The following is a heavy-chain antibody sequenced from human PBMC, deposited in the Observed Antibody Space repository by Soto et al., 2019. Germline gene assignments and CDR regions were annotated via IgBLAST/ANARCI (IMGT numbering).Heavy chain of an antibody. CDR1: GFTFSNYG. D-gene: IGHD2-15*01. J-gene: IGHJ6*02. Sequence: QVHLVESGGGVVQPGRSPRLSCVASGFTFSNYGMHWVRQAPGKGLEWVAVISYDGSNKYYADSVKGRFTISRDNSKNTLYLQMTSLRTEDTALYYCAKLDEGGLQYAYYAMDVRGQGTTVTVSS. CDR2: ISYDGSNK. CDR3: AKLDEGGLQYAYYAMDV. V-gene: IGHV3-30*18.